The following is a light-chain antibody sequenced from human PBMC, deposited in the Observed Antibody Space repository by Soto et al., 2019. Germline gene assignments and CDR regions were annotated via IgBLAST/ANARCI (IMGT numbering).Light chain of an antibody. CDR3: QQYDIWAS. J-gene: IGKJ4*01. Sequence: EIVMTQSPVTLSVSPGDRVTLSCRASQNVDNAVAWYQQKYGQPPTLLIYAASTRATRVPDRFRGSGSGTDFTLTISSLQSEDFEVYYCQQYDIWASFGGGSRVDFK. CDR2: AAS. V-gene: IGKV3-15*01. CDR1: QNVDNA.